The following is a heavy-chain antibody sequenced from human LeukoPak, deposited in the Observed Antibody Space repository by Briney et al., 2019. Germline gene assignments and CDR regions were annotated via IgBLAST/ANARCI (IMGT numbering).Heavy chain of an antibody. J-gene: IGHJ3*02. CDR3: AKEADRADAFDI. Sequence: SETLSLTCTVSNDSLGTSYWSWLRQPPGKRLEWIGNVFYSGYANYNPSLKSRVTISIDTSKNQFSLSLTSVSAADTAVYYCAKEADRADAFDIRGQGTMVTVSS. V-gene: IGHV4-59*01. CDR1: NDSLGTSY. D-gene: IGHD3-10*01. CDR2: VFYSGYA.